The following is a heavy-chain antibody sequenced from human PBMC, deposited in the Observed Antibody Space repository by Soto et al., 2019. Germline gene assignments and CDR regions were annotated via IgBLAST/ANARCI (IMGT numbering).Heavy chain of an antibody. Sequence: QVQLVESGGGLVKPGGSLRLSCAASGFTFSDYYMSWIRQAPGKGLEWVSYISSSSSYTNYADSVKGRFTISRDNAKNSWYLQMNSLRAEDTAVYYCARDLAPTPYIAVAGNVAFDIWGQGTMVTVSS. J-gene: IGHJ3*02. CDR1: GFTFSDYY. V-gene: IGHV3-11*05. D-gene: IGHD6-19*01. CDR3: ARDLAPTPYIAVAGNVAFDI. CDR2: ISSSSSYT.